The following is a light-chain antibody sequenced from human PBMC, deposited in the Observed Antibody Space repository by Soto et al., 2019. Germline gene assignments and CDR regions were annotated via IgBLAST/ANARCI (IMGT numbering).Light chain of an antibody. CDR3: QTWGTGIVV. CDR2: LNSDGSH. CDR1: SGHCNYA. Sequence: QPVLTQSPSASASLGASVKLTCTLSSGHCNYAIAWHQQQPEKGPRYLMRLNSDGSHNKGDGIPDRFSGSSSGAERYLIISSLQSEDEADYYCQTWGTGIVVFGGGTKVTVL. J-gene: IGLJ3*02. V-gene: IGLV4-69*01.